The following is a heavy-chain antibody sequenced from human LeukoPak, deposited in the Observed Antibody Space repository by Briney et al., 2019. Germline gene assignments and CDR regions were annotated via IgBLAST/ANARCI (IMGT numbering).Heavy chain of an antibody. Sequence: SETLSLTCTVSGGSISSDYWSWIRQPPGKGLEWIGYIYYSGSTNYNPSLKSRVTISEDTSKNQFSLKLSSVTAADTAVYYCARGMLSRSEYFQHWGQGTLVTVSS. CDR3: ARGMLSRSEYFQH. V-gene: IGHV4-59*01. CDR1: GGSISSDY. J-gene: IGHJ1*01. D-gene: IGHD2-8*01. CDR2: IYYSGST.